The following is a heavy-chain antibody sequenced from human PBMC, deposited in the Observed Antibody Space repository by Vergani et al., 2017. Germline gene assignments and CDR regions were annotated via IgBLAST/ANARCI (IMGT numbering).Heavy chain of an antibody. D-gene: IGHD1-7*01. CDR1: GFKFSNFG. Sequence: VQLVESGGNLVQPGRSLRLSCAAAGFKFSNFGMHWVRQVPGKGLEWVAAIKEDGSKKQYVDSVKGRFTISRDNAKKSLYLQMNSLRGEDTAVYYCARGNSLGSYWGQGTLVTVSS. J-gene: IGHJ4*02. V-gene: IGHV3-7*01. CDR3: ARGNSLGSY. CDR2: IKEDGSKK.